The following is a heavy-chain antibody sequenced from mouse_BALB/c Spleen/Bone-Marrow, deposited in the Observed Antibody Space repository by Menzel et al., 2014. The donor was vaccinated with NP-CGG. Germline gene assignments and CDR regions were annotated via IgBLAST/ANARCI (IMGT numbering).Heavy chain of an antibody. CDR1: GYSITSGYY. D-gene: IGHD2-10*02. CDR3: ARRGYGNLDY. J-gene: IGHJ2*01. CDR2: ISYDGNN. Sequence: EVQLVESGPGLVKPSQSLSLTCSVTGYSITSGYYWNWTRQFPGNKLEWMGYISYDGNNNYNPSLKNRISITRDTSKNQFFLKLNSVTTEDTATYYCARRGYGNLDYWGQGTTLTVSS. V-gene: IGHV3-6*02.